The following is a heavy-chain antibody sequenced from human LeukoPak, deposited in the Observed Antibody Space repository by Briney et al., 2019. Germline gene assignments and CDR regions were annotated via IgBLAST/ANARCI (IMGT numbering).Heavy chain of an antibody. Sequence: GGSLRLSCAASGFTFSSYGMHWVRQAPGKGLEWVAFIRYDGSNKYYADSVKGRFTISRDNAKNSLYLQMNSLRAEDTAVYYCARNFFPGIMITFGGAVGYWGQGTLVTVSS. J-gene: IGHJ4*02. CDR3: ARNFFPGIMITFGGAVGY. CDR1: GFTFSSYG. V-gene: IGHV3-30*02. CDR2: IRYDGSNK. D-gene: IGHD3-16*01.